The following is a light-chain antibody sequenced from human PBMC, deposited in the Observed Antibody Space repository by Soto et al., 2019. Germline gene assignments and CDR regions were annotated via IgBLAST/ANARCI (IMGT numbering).Light chain of an antibody. V-gene: IGKV1-39*01. Sequence: DIQMTQSPSSLSASVGDRVTITCRASQSISNYLNWYQQKPGKAPKFLIYAASSLQSGVPSRFSGRGSGTGFTLTISSLQPEDFAIYFCQQSYSTPLTFGGGTKVEIK. CDR1: QSISNY. CDR3: QQSYSTPLT. CDR2: AAS. J-gene: IGKJ4*01.